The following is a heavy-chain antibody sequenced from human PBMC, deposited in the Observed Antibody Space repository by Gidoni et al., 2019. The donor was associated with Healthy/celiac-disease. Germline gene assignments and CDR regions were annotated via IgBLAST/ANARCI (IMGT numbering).Heavy chain of an antibody. D-gene: IGHD2-2*01. CDR2: IYYSGST. V-gene: IGHV4-31*03. CDR1: GGSLSRGGYY. CDR3: ARGIVVVPVNWFDP. J-gene: IGHJ5*02. Sequence: QVQLQESGPGLVNPSQTLSLTCTVSGGSLSRGGYYWSWIRQHPGKGLEWIGYIYYSGSTYYNPSLKSRVTISVDTSKNQFSLKLSSVTAADTAVYYCARGIVVVPVNWFDPWGQGTLVTVSS.